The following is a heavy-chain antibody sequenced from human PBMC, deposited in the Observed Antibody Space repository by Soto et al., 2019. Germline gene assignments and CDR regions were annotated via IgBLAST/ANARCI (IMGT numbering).Heavy chain of an antibody. D-gene: IGHD4-17*01. Sequence: SETLSLTCAVYGGSFSGYYWSWIRQPPGKGLEWIGEINHSGSTKYNPSLKSRVTISVDTSKNQFSLKLSSVTAADTAVYYCARGGATVTTYHFDYWGQGTLVAVSS. CDR2: INHSGST. CDR1: GGSFSGYY. J-gene: IGHJ4*02. V-gene: IGHV4-34*01. CDR3: ARGGATVTTYHFDY.